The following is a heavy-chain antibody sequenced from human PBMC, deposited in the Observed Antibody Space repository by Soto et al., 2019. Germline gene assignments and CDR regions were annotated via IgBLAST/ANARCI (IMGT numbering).Heavy chain of an antibody. J-gene: IGHJ4*02. CDR2: INSDGSST. D-gene: IGHD6-6*01. CDR1: VFTFSSYW. CDR3: ARSVSIPARPDDYYFDY. V-gene: IGHV3-74*01. Sequence: GALRLSCAASVFTFSSYWMHWVRQAPEKGLVWVSRINSDGSSTSYADSVKGRFTISRDNAKNTLYLQMNSLRAEDTAVYYCARSVSIPARPDDYYFDYWGQGTLVTVSS.